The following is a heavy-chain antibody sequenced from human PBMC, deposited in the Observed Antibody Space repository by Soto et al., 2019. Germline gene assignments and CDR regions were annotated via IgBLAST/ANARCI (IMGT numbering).Heavy chain of an antibody. CDR2: IYPGDSDT. D-gene: IGHD3-22*01. V-gene: IGHV5-51*01. J-gene: IGHJ3*02. CDR1: GYSFTSYW. CDR3: ARRSTKSSGYYSSAFDI. Sequence: GESLKISCQGSGYSFTSYWIGWVRQMPGKGLEWMGIIYPGDSDTRYSPSFQGQVTISADKSISTAYLQWSSLKASDTAMYYCARRSTKSSGYYSSAFDIWGQGTMVTVSS.